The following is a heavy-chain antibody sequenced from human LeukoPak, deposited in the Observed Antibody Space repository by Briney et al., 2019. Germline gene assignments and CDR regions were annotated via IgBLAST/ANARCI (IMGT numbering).Heavy chain of an antibody. CDR1: GFTFDDYA. Sequence: GGSLRLSCAASGFTFDDYAMHWVRQAPGKGLEWVSGISWNSGSIGYADSVKGRFTISRDNAKNTLHLQMNSLRGEDTAVYYCARGSKYTSSWSRNKWFDPWGQGTLVTVSS. CDR2: ISWNSGSI. CDR3: ARGSKYTSSWSRNKWFDP. J-gene: IGHJ5*02. V-gene: IGHV3-9*01. D-gene: IGHD6-13*01.